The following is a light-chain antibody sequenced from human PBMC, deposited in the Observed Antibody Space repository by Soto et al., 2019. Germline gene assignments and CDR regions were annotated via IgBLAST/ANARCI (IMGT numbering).Light chain of an antibody. V-gene: IGKV2-28*01. J-gene: IGKJ1*01. Sequence: DVVMTQSPLSLPVTPGEPASISCRSSQSLLHSNGYNYLDWYLQKPGQSPQLLIYLGSNRASGVPDRFSGSGSGTYFTLKISRVEAEDVGVYYFMQALQTPTFGQGTKVEIK. CDR2: LGS. CDR3: MQALQTPT. CDR1: QSLLHSNGYNY.